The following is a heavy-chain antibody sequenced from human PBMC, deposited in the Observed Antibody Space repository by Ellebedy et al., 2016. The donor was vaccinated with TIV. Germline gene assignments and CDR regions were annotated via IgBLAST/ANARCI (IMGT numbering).Heavy chain of an antibody. J-gene: IGHJ5*02. CDR2: VNQRRTT. D-gene: IGHD1-20*01. V-gene: IGHV4-59*08. CDR3: ARVFGLPGSFGWFDP. Sequence: MPSETLSLTCLVSGGSFNNDHWSWIRQSPGKGLEWIGYVNQRRTTKYNSSLRSRVTISIDTSKNQFSLTVTSVTAADTAVYYCARVFGLPGSFGWFDPWGQGRLVTVSS. CDR1: GGSFNNDH.